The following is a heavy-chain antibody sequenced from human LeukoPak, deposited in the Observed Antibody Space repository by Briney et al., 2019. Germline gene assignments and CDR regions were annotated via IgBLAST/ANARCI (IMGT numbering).Heavy chain of an antibody. V-gene: IGHV4-39*01. CDR2: IYYSGST. CDR1: GGSISSSSYH. J-gene: IGHJ4*02. D-gene: IGHD1-26*01. CDR3: ARRGIVGATREFDY. Sequence: SETLSLTCTVSGGSISSSSYHWGWIRQPPGKGLEWIGSIYYSGSTYYNPSLKSRVTISVDTSKNQFSLKLSSVTAADTAVYYCARRGIVGATREFDYWGQGTLVTVSS.